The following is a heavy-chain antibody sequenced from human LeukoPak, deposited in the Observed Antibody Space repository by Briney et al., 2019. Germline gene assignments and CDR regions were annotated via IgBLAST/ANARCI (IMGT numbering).Heavy chain of an antibody. CDR3: ARVGYNYYDTSGYPYY. V-gene: IGHV3-74*01. CDR2: INSDGSNT. J-gene: IGHJ4*02. Sequence: GGSLRLSCAASGFTFSDYYMTWIRQAPGKGLVWVSRINSDGSNTNYADSVKGRFTVSRDNAKNTLYLQMNSLRAEDTAVYYCARVGYNYYDTSGYPYYWGQGTLVTVSS. CDR1: GFTFSDYY. D-gene: IGHD3-22*01.